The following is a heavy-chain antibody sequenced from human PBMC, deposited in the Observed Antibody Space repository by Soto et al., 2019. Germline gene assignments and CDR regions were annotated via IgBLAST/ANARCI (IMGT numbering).Heavy chain of an antibody. D-gene: IGHD2-21*01. V-gene: IGHV3-73*01. CDR3: TRLYCGGDCPDAFDI. CDR1: GFTFSGSA. J-gene: IGHJ3*02. CDR2: IRSKANGYAT. Sequence: GGSLRLSCAASGFTFSGSAMHWVRQASGKGLEWVGRIRSKANGYATAYAASVKGRLTISRDDSKNTAYLQMNSLKTEDTAVYYCTRLYCGGDCPDAFDIWGQGTMVTVSS.